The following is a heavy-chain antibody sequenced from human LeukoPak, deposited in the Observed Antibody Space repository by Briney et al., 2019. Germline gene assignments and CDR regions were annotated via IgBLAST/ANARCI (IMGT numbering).Heavy chain of an antibody. CDR3: ARVLDLSKRGLDAFDI. J-gene: IGHJ3*02. CDR2: VYYSGST. CDR1: GGSISSYF. Sequence: SETLSLTCTVSGGSISSYFWSWIRQPPGKGLEWIGYVYYSGSTNYNPSIKSRVTISVDTSKKQFSLKLSSATAADTAVYYCARVLDLSKRGLDAFDIWGQGTMVTVSS. D-gene: IGHD3-16*01. V-gene: IGHV4-59*01.